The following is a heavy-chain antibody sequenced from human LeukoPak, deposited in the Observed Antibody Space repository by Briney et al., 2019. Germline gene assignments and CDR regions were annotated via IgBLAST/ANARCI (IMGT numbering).Heavy chain of an antibody. CDR2: IYYSRST. D-gene: IGHD3-10*01. V-gene: IGHV4-39*01. J-gene: IGHJ4*02. CDR3: ARPGAWGSLDY. Sequence: PSETLSLTCTVSGGSISSTNSCWGWIRQPPGKGLEWIGTIYYSRSTYYNPSLRSRVTISVDTSKNQFSLKLSSVTAADTAVYYCARPGAWGSLDYWGQGTLVTVSS. CDR1: GGSISSTNSC.